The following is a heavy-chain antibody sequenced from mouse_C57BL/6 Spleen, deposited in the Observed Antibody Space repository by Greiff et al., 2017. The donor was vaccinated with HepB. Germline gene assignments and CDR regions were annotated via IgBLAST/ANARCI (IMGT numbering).Heavy chain of an antibody. CDR3: ARDGDLEAY. Sequence: EVKLVESGGGLVKPGGSLKLSCAASGFTFSSYAMSWVRQTPEKRLEWVATISDGGSYTYYPDNVKGRFTISRDNAKNNLYLQMSHLKSEDTAMYYCARDGDLEAYWGQGTLVTVSA. CDR2: ISDGGSYT. J-gene: IGHJ3*01. V-gene: IGHV5-4*01. CDR1: GFTFSSYA. D-gene: IGHD3-3*01.